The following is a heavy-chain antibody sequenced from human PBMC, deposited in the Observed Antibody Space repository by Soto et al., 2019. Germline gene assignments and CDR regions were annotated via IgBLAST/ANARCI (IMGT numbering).Heavy chain of an antibody. CDR3: VRVDNGIVGMIARNEGLDI. CDR2: INPNSGGT. J-gene: IGHJ3*02. D-gene: IGHD5-12*01. V-gene: IGHV1-2*04. Sequence: SARQAPKQGLEWMGWINPNSGGTNYAQKIQGWVTMTRDTSISTAYMELSRLRSDDTAVYYCVRVDNGIVGMIARNEGLDIWGQGTMVPVS.